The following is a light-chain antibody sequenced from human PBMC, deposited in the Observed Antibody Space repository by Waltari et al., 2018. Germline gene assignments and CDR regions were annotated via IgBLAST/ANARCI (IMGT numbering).Light chain of an antibody. CDR2: ENR. Sequence: QSVLTQPPSVSAAPGQRVTISCSGGSSNIGNNYVSWYRQFPGTAPKLLTYENRERPSGIPGRFSGSKSGTSATLDITGLQAGDEADYYCGTWDSSLSGAVFGGGTHLTVL. CDR1: SSNIGNNY. CDR3: GTWDSSLSGAV. J-gene: IGLJ7*01. V-gene: IGLV1-51*02.